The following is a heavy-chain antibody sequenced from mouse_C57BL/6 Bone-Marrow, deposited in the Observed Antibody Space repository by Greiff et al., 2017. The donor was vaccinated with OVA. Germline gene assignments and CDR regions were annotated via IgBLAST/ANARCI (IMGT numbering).Heavy chain of an antibody. D-gene: IGHD2-3*01. V-gene: IGHV1-81*01. CDR3: ATGGWLLPFAY. CDR1: GYTFTSYG. Sequence: QVQLKESGAELARPGASVKLSCKASGYTFTSYGISWVKQRTGQGLEWIGEIYPRSGNTYYNEKFKGKATLTADKSSSTAYMELRSLTSEDSAVYFCATGGWLLPFAYWGQGTLVTVSA. CDR2: IYPRSGNT. J-gene: IGHJ3*01.